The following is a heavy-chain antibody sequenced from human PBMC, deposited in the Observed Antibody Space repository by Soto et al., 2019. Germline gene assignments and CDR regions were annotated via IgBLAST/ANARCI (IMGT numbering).Heavy chain of an antibody. V-gene: IGHV4-59*01. CDR2: IYYSGST. J-gene: IGHJ3*02. Sequence: PSETLSLTCTVSGDSISGYYWSWIRQPPGKGLEWIGYIYYSGSTNYNPSLKSRVTISVDTSKNQFSLKLSSVTAADTAVYYCARAPGSYRVISAFDIWGQGTMVTVSS. D-gene: IGHD3-10*01. CDR3: ARAPGSYRVISAFDI. CDR1: GDSISGYY.